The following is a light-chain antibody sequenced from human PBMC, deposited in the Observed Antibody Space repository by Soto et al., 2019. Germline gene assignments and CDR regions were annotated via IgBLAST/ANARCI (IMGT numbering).Light chain of an antibody. CDR2: GAS. CDR3: QQYGSSPWT. CDR1: QSVTNNY. Sequence: EIVLTQSPGTLSLSPGDRVTLSCRASQSVTNNYVAWYQQRPGQAPRLLIYGASNRATGIPDRFSGSGSGTDCTLTISRLEPEDCAVYDGQQYGSSPWTFGQGTKVDI. V-gene: IGKV3-20*01. J-gene: IGKJ1*01.